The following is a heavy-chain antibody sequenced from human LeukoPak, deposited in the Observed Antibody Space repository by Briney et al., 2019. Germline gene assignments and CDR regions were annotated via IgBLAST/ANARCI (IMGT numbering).Heavy chain of an antibody. V-gene: IGHV4-4*02. CDR3: AQEKLGYCSSTSCSNWFDP. CDR2: IYHSGST. Sequence: SGTLSLTCAVSGGSISSSNWWSWVRQPPGKGLEWIGEIYHSGSTNYNPSLKSRVTISVDKSKNQFSLKLSSVTAADTAVYYCAQEKLGYCSSTSCSNWFDPWGQGTLVTVSS. J-gene: IGHJ5*02. CDR1: GGSISSSNW. D-gene: IGHD2-2*01.